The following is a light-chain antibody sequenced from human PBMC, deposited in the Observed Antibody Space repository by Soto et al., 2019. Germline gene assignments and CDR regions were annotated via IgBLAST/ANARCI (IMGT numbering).Light chain of an antibody. V-gene: IGLV2-14*01. CDR3: SSYTSSSPLV. J-gene: IGLJ1*01. CDR2: EVS. CDR1: SSDVGGYIY. Sequence: QSALTQPASVSGSPGQSITISCTGTSSDVGGYIYVSWYQQHPGKAPKLMIYEVSNRPSGVSNRFSGSKSGNTASLPISGLQAEDEADYSCSSYTSSSPLVFGTGTKVTVL.